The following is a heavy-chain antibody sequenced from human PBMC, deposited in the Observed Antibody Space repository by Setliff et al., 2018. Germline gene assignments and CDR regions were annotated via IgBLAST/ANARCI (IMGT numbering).Heavy chain of an antibody. Sequence: SETLSLTCAVYGGSFSDYFWSWIRQPPGKGLEWISEINHGRTTNFNPSPKSRVTISVDTSKNQFSLTLSSVTAADTAVYYCARGRGTPSYNFWIFDFWSQGTLVTVSS. V-gene: IGHV4-34*01. CDR3: ARGRGTPSYNFWIFDF. CDR2: INHGRTT. J-gene: IGHJ4*02. CDR1: GGSFSDYF. D-gene: IGHD3-3*01.